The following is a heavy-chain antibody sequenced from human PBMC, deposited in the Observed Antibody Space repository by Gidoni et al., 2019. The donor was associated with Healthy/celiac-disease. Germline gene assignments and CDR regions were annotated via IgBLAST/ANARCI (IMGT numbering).Heavy chain of an antibody. CDR3: ARVRAARGALGIGY. CDR2: INHSGST. D-gene: IGHD6-6*01. CDR1: GGSFSGYY. V-gene: IGHV4-34*01. Sequence: QVQLQQWGAGLLKPSETLSLTCAVYGGSFSGYYWSWIRQPPGKGMEWLGEINHSGSTNYNPSLKSRVTISVDTSKNQFSLKLSSVTAADTAVYYCARVRAARGALGIGYWGQGTLVTVSS. J-gene: IGHJ4*02.